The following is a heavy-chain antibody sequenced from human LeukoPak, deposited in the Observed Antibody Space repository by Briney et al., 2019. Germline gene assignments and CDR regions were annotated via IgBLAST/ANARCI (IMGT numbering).Heavy chain of an antibody. CDR3: AREGYSTMYTAYAFDI. CDR2: IYYSGST. Sequence: SETLSLTCTVSGGSISSYYWSWIRQPPGKGLEWIGYIYYSGSTNYNPSLKSRVTISVDTSKNQFSLKLSSVTAADTAVYYCAREGYSTMYTAYAFDIWGQGTMVTVSS. J-gene: IGHJ3*02. D-gene: IGHD2-21*01. CDR1: GGSISSYY. V-gene: IGHV4-59*01.